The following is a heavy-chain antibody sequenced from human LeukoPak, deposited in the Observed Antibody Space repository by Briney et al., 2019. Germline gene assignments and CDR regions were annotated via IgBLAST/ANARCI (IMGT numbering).Heavy chain of an antibody. CDR3: VRGRVGTTTQHYDC. Sequence: GGSLRLSCAASGFTFSTYSMNWVRQAPGKGLEWISYISSGGSTIHYADSVKGRFTISRDNAKNSLYLQMNSLRAEDTAMYYCVRGRVGTTTQHYDCWGQGTLVTVSS. V-gene: IGHV3-48*04. J-gene: IGHJ4*02. D-gene: IGHD1-26*01. CDR2: ISSGGSTI. CDR1: GFTFSTYS.